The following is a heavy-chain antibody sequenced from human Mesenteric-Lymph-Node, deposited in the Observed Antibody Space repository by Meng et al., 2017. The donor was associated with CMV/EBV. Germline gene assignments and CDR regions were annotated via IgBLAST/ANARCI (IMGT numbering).Heavy chain of an antibody. CDR2: ISSSSSYI. V-gene: IGHV3-21*04. J-gene: IGHJ1*01. CDR3: AKEGYSSSWYSGNFQH. D-gene: IGHD6-13*01. Sequence: GESLKISCAASGFTFSDYSMNWVRQAPGKGLEWVSSISSSSSYIYYADSVKGRFTISRDNAKNSLYLQMNSLRAEDTGLYYCAKEGYSSSWYSGNFQHWGQGTLVTVSS. CDR1: GFTFSDYS.